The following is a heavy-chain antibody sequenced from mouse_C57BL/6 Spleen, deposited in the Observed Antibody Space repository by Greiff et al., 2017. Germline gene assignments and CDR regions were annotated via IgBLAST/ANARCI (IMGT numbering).Heavy chain of an antibody. V-gene: IGHV1-52*01. CDR2: IDPSDSET. CDR3: VSARAGKLAWFAY. D-gene: IGHD3-3*01. J-gene: IGHJ3*01. Sequence: VQLQRPGAELVRPGSSVKLSCKASGYTFTSYWMHWVKQRPIQGLEWIGNIDPSDSETHYNQKFKDKATLTVDKSSSTAYMQLSSLTSEDSAVYYCVSARAGKLAWFAYWGQGTLVTVSA. CDR1: GYTFTSYW.